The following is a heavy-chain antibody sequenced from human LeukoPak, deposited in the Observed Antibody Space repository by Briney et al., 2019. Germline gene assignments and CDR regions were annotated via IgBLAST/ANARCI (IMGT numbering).Heavy chain of an antibody. V-gene: IGHV3-23*01. Sequence: PGGSLRLSCAASGFTFSSYAMSWVRQAPGKGLEWVSAISGSGSGGSTYYADSVKGRFTISRDNSKNTLYLQMNSLRAEDTVVYYCAKSSPPPLRYWGQGTLVTVSS. CDR3: AKSSPPPLRY. CDR2: ISGSGSGGST. J-gene: IGHJ4*02. CDR1: GFTFSSYA.